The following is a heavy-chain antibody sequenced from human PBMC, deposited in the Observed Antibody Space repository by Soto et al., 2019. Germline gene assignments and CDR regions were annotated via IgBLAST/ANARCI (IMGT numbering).Heavy chain of an antibody. J-gene: IGHJ4*02. D-gene: IGHD6-19*01. Sequence: PSETLSLTCIVSGGSISTYYWSWIRQPPGKGLEWIGNIHYSGSTNYNPSLEGRVTISIDTSKKQFSLRLTSVTAADTAVYYFVRNWFSVAGRDYFDLWGQGTRVTVSS. CDR1: GGSISTYY. CDR3: VRNWFSVAGRDYFDL. CDR2: IHYSGST. V-gene: IGHV4-59*01.